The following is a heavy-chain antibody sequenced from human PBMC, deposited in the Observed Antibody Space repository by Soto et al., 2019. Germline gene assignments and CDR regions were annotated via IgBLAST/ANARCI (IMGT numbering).Heavy chain of an antibody. D-gene: IGHD3-9*01. Sequence: ETLSLTCTVSGGSISSYYWNWIRQPPGRGLEWIGYIYYNGNTNYNPSLKSRVTMSVDMSKNQFSLKLNSVTAADTAVYYCXXSISXGIPGLAQTYWGQGTLVTVSS. CDR1: GGSISSYY. J-gene: IGHJ4*02. CDR2: IYYNGNT. V-gene: IGHV4-59*08. CDR3: XXSISXGIPGLAQTY.